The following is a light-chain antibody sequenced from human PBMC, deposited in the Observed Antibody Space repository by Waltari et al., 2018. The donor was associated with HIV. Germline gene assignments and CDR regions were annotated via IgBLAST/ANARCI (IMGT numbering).Light chain of an antibody. CDR3: AASDDSLNAWV. J-gene: IGLJ3*02. CDR2: SKN. CDR1: NPNDGGHR. Sequence: QCVLTQPPSASGNPGWRVTISCSGNNPNDGGHRGNWYRQVQGTAPKLHRFSKNQPPTGLTDRFSGSNSGTSAAPAMRGLNSEGAADYYSAASDDSLNAWVFGGVTEFTVL. V-gene: IGLV1-44*01.